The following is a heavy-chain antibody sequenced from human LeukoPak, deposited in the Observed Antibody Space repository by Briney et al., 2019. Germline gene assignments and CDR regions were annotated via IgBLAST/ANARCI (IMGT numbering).Heavy chain of an antibody. CDR1: GFTFSSYS. Sequence: PGGSLRLSCAASGFTFSSYSMNWVRQAPGKGLEWVSSISSSSSYIYYADSVKGRFTISRDNAKNSLYLQMNSLRAEDTAVYYCARDGFYDYVWGSYRPLDYWGQGTLVTVSS. CDR3: ARDGFYDYVWGSYRPLDY. CDR2: ISSSSSYI. D-gene: IGHD3-16*02. J-gene: IGHJ4*02. V-gene: IGHV3-21*01.